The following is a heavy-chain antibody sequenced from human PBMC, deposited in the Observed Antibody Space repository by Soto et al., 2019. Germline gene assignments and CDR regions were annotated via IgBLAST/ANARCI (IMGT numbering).Heavy chain of an antibody. V-gene: IGHV3-73*01. CDR3: ARQTVSCHDF. CDR2: MRSKADNYET. Sequence: EVQLVESGGGSVQPGESLTLSCSTSGFTFSASHMHWVRQAPGKGLEWVGHMRSKADNYETAYGASVRGRFTVSRDDTKNTAYLQMDSLKAEDTAVYYCARQTVSCHDFWGQGTLVTVSS. D-gene: IGHD2-2*01. J-gene: IGHJ4*02. CDR1: GFTFSASH.